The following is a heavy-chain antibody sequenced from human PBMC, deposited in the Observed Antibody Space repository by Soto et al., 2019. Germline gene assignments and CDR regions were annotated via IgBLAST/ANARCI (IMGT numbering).Heavy chain of an antibody. V-gene: IGHV1-46*01. CDR2: IDPSDGRT. Sequence: QVQMVQSGAEVKKPGASVKVSCKASGYTFRLYYIHWVRQAPGQGREWMGIIDPSDGRTTYAQKFQGSLTMSRDTSTSTVYMELRSLRSEGTAVYYCAIEVSDSGGYLLYLGQGTLVTVSS. CDR3: AIEVSDSGGYLLY. D-gene: IGHD3-22*01. J-gene: IGHJ4*02. CDR1: GYTFRLYY.